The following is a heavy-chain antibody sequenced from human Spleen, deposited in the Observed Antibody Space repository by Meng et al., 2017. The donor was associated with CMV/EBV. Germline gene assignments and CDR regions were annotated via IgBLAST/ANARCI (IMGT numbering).Heavy chain of an antibody. CDR1: GFTFRSFA. CDR3: ARDVVEGSVWLGY. V-gene: IGHV3-30*04. Sequence: GGSLRLSCVVSGFTFRSFAMHWVRQAPGKGLEWVALISYDGDDKYYADSVKGRFTISRDNGKNTLYLQMNSLRAEDSAVYYCARDVVEGSVWLGYWGQGTLVTVSS. D-gene: IGHD2-15*01. CDR2: ISYDGDDK. J-gene: IGHJ4*02.